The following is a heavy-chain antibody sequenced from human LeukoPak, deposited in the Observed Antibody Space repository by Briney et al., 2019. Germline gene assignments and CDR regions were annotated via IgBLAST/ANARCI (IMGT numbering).Heavy chain of an antibody. Sequence: SETLSLTCSVSGASISSYYWNWLRQPPGEGMEWIGNIYIRGSTNYDPSLESRVTISLDTSNDQFSLKLSSVTAADTAFYYCAKDWELGSWGQGTLVTVSS. D-gene: IGHD1-26*01. J-gene: IGHJ5*02. CDR3: AKDWELGS. CDR1: GASISSYY. CDR2: IYIRGST. V-gene: IGHV4-59*01.